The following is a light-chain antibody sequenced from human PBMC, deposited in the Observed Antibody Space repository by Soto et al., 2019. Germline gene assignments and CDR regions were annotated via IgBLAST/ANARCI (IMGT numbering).Light chain of an antibody. CDR1: QSVGSN. CDR2: GAS. V-gene: IGKV3-15*01. Sequence: EIVMTQSPATLFVSPGERATLSCRATQSVGSNLAWYQQKPGQAPRLLIYGASTRVTGIPARFSGSGSGTDFSLTISSLQSEDFAVYYCQQYDDWPPTFGQGTKVEIK. CDR3: QQYDDWPPT. J-gene: IGKJ1*01.